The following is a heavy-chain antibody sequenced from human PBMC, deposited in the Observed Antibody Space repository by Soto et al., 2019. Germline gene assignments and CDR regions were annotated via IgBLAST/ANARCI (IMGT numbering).Heavy chain of an antibody. V-gene: IGHV3-21*01. J-gene: IGHJ6*02. CDR3: ARDYGKAPLWSGYYTGDYYYYGMDV. D-gene: IGHD3-3*01. Sequence: PGGSLRLSCAASGFTFSSYSMNWVRQAPGKGLEWVSSISSSSSYIYYADSVKGRFTISRDNAKNSLYLQMNSLRAEDTAVYYCARDYGKAPLWSGYYTGDYYYYGMDVWGQGPTVTV. CDR1: GFTFSSYS. CDR2: ISSSSSYI.